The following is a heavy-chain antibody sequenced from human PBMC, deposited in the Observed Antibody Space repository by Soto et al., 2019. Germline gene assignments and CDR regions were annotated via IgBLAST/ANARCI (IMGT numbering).Heavy chain of an antibody. CDR1: GFTFSSYG. CDR3: ARDSHEYSSGCYV. D-gene: IGHD6-19*01. Sequence: GGSLRLSCAASGFTFSSYGMHWVRQAPGKGLGWVAVIWYDGSNKYYADSVKGRFTISRDNSKNTLYLQMNSLRAEDTAVYYCARDSHEYSSGCYVWGQGTMVTVSS. CDR2: IWYDGSNK. V-gene: IGHV3-33*01. J-gene: IGHJ3*01.